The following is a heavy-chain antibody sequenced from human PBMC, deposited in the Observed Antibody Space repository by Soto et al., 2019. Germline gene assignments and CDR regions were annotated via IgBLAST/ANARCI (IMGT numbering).Heavy chain of an antibody. D-gene: IGHD2-15*01. CDR2: IKSKTDGGTT. V-gene: IGHV3-15*01. CDR1: GFTFSNAW. J-gene: IGHJ6*03. Sequence: GGSLRLSCAASGFTFSNAWMSWVRQAPGKGLEWVGRIKSKTDGGTTDYAAPVKGRFTISRDDSKNTLYLQMNSLKTEDTAVYYCTTGSGYCSGGSCYSEDYYYYYMDVWGKGTTVTVSS. CDR3: TTGSGYCSGGSCYSEDYYYYYMDV.